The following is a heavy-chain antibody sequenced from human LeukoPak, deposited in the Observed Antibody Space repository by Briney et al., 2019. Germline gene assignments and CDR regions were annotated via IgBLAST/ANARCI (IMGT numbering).Heavy chain of an antibody. Sequence: KPGGSLRLSCAASGFTFSSYAMSWVRQAPGKGLEWVSAISGSGGSTYYADSVKGRFTISRDNSKNTLYLQMASLGADDTAVYYCAKETYYDFWSALDYWGQGTLVTVSS. CDR3: AKETYYDFWSALDY. D-gene: IGHD3-3*01. CDR2: ISGSGGST. V-gene: IGHV3-23*01. J-gene: IGHJ4*02. CDR1: GFTFSSYA.